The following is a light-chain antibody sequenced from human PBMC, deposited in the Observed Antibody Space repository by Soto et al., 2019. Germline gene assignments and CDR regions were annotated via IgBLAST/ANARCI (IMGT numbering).Light chain of an antibody. CDR3: QQYNNWWT. V-gene: IGKV3-15*01. CDR1: QSVYSN. Sequence: EIVMTQSPATLSVSPGERATLSCRASQSVYSNLAWYQQKPGQAPRLLIYGASTRATGIPARFSGSGSGIEFTLTISSLQSEDSAVYYCQQYNNWWTFGQGTKVEIK. J-gene: IGKJ1*01. CDR2: GAS.